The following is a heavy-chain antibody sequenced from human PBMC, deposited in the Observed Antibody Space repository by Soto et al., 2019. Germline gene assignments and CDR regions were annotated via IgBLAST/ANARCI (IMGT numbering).Heavy chain of an antibody. J-gene: IGHJ4*02. Sequence: PGGSLRLSCAASGFTIRNAWMSWVRQGPGKGLEWVGRIKSKTDGGTTDYAAPVKGRFTISRDDSNNTLYLQMNSLKTEDTAVYYCTTDQVGATRTFDYWGQGTLVTVSS. CDR1: GFTIRNAW. V-gene: IGHV3-15*01. CDR3: TTDQVGATRTFDY. D-gene: IGHD1-26*01. CDR2: IKSKTDGGTT.